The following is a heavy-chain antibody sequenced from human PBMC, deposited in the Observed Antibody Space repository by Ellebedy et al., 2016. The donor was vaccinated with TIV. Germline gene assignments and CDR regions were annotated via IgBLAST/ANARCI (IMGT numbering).Heavy chain of an antibody. V-gene: IGHV1-46*04. D-gene: IGHD3-10*01. Sequence: ASVKVSCKVSGYTLTELSMHWVRQAPGQGLEWMGIINPSGGSTSYAQKLQGRVTMTRDTSTSTVYMELSSLRSEDTAVYYCARDLSMRRITMVRGVIGYWGQGTLVTVSS. CDR3: ARDLSMRRITMVRGVIGY. CDR1: GYTLTELS. CDR2: INPSGGST. J-gene: IGHJ4*02.